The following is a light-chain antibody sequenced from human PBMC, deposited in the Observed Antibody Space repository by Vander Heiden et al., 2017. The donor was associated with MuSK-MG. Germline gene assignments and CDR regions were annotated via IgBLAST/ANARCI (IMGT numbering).Light chain of an antibody. Sequence: QSALTQPASVSGSPGQSITISCTGTSSDVGGYNYVSWYQQHPGKAPNLMIYEVSNRPSGGSNRFSGSKSGNTAALTISGLQAEDEADYYCSSYTSSSTVYYVFGTGTKVTVL. CDR2: EVS. CDR1: SSDVGGYNY. J-gene: IGLJ1*01. CDR3: SSYTSSSTVYYV. V-gene: IGLV2-14*01.